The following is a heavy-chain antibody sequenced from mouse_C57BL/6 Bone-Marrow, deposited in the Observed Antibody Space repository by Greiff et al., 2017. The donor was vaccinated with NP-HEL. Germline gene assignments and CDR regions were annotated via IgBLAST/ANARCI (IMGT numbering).Heavy chain of an antibody. V-gene: IGHV1-69*01. CDR1: GYTFTSYW. Sequence: QVQLQQPGAELVMPGASVKLSCKASGYTFTSYWMHWVKQRPGQGLEWIGEIDPSDSYTNYNQKFKGKSTLTVDKSSSTAYMQLSSLTSEDSAVYYGARERTSWDSYFDYWGQGTTLTVSS. CDR3: ARERTSWDSYFDY. J-gene: IGHJ2*01. CDR2: IDPSDSYT. D-gene: IGHD3-3*01.